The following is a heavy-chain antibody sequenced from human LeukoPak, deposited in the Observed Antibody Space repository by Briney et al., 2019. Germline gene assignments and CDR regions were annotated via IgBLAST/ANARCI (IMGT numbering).Heavy chain of an antibody. CDR2: ISYDGSNK. D-gene: IGHD3-10*01. Sequence: GRSLRLSCAASGFTFSSYGMHWVRQAPGKGLEWVAFISYDGSNKYYADSVKGRFTISRDNSKNTLYLQMNSLRAEDTAVYYCAKSAGGSGSYLFDYWSQGTLVTVSS. CDR1: GFTFSSYG. V-gene: IGHV3-30*18. J-gene: IGHJ4*02. CDR3: AKSAGGSGSYLFDY.